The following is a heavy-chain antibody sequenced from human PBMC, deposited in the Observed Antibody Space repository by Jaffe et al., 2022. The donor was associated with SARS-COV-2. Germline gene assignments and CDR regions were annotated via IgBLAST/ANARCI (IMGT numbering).Heavy chain of an antibody. CDR3: ARDGPYSSSSEPYYFDY. CDR2: IWYDGSNK. D-gene: IGHD6-6*01. V-gene: IGHV3-33*01. Sequence: QVQLVESGGGVVQPGRSLRLSCAASGFTFSSYGMHWVRQAPGKGLEWVAVIWYDGSNKYYADSVKGRFTISRDNSKNTLYLQMNSLRAEDTAVYYCARDGPYSSSSEPYYFDYWGQGTLVTVSS. J-gene: IGHJ4*02. CDR1: GFTFSSYG.